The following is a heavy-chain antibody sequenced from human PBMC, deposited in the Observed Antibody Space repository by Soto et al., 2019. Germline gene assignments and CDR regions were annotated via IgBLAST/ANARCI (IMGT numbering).Heavy chain of an antibody. CDR2: ISYDGSNK. V-gene: IGHV3-30*18. J-gene: IGHJ4*02. D-gene: IGHD1-1*01. Sequence: PGGSLRLSCAASGFTFSSYGMHWVRQAPGKGLEWVAVISYDGSNKYYADSVKGRFTISRDNSKNTLYLQMNSLRAEDTAVYYCAKGNCNDASVDYWGQGTLVPVYS. CDR3: AKGNCNDASVDY. CDR1: GFTFSSYG.